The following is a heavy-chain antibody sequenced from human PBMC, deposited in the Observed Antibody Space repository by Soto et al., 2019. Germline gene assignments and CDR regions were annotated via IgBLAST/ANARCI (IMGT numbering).Heavy chain of an antibody. V-gene: IGHV4-31*03. CDR3: ARVYNWSYPL. J-gene: IGHJ4*02. D-gene: IGHD1-1*01. Sequence: QVQLQESGPGLVKPSQTLSLTCTVSGGSISSGGYYWSWIRQHPGKGLEWIGYLYYSGNTYYNLSLRSRVTTSVDTSKNPFALKLSSVTAADTAVYYCARVYNWSYPLWGQGTLVTVSS. CDR2: LYYSGNT. CDR1: GGSISSGGYY.